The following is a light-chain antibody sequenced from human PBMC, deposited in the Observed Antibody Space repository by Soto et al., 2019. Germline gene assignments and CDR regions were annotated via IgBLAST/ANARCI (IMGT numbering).Light chain of an antibody. CDR1: QSVNSD. V-gene: IGKV3-15*01. J-gene: IGKJ2*01. Sequence: EVMMTQSPASLSVSPGERATLSCRTSQSVNSDLAWYQHNPGQAPRLLIYGASTRATGIPARFSGSGSGTECTLTISSLQSEDFEVYYCQQYNNWPPFTFGQGTKLDI. CDR2: GAS. CDR3: QQYNNWPPFT.